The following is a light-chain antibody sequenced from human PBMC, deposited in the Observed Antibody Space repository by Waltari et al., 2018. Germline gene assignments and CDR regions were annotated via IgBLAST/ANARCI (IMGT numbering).Light chain of an antibody. J-gene: IGKJ1*01. CDR2: FGS. V-gene: IGKV2-28*01. CDR3: MQALQTPWT. Sequence: DIVVTQSPLSLPVTPGEPASISCRSSQRLLYSNGYNYLDWYLQKPGPSTQLLIKFGSYRASGVPDRFSGSGAGTNSTLKMSTVEAEVVGVYYCMQALQTPWTFGQGTTVEIK. CDR1: QRLLYSNGYNY.